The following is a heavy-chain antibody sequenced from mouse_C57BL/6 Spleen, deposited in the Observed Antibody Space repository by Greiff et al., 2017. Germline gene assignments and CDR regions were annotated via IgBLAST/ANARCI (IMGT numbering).Heavy chain of an antibody. Sequence: EVKLVESGGGLVKPGGSLKLSCAASGFTFSDYGMHWVRQAPEKGLEWVAYISSGSSTIYYADTVKGRFTISRDNAKNTLFLQMTSLRSEDTAMYYCARDYYGSSLAWFADWGQGTLVTVSA. V-gene: IGHV5-17*01. CDR2: ISSGSSTI. D-gene: IGHD1-1*01. CDR1: GFTFSDYG. CDR3: ARDYYGSSLAWFAD. J-gene: IGHJ3*01.